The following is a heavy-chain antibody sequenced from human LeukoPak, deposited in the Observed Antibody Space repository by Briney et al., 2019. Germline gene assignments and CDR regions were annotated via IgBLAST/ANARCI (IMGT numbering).Heavy chain of an antibody. Sequence: GGSLRLSCAASGFTFSNAWMSWVRQAPGKGLEWVGRIKSKTDGGTTDYAAPVKGRFTISRDNAKNSLYLQMNSLRAEDTAVYYCARVGVDSSWYTDYNYYYYYYMDVWGKGTTVTVSS. CDR3: ARVGVDSSWYTDYNYYYYYYMDV. D-gene: IGHD6-13*01. CDR2: IKSKTDGGTT. CDR1: GFTFSNAW. J-gene: IGHJ6*03. V-gene: IGHV3-15*01.